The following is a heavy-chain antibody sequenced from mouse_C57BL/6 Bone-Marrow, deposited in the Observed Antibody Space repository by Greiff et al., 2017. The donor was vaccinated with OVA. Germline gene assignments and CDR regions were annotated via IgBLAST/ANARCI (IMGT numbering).Heavy chain of an antibody. CDR2: FYPGSGRI. Sequence: QVQLQQSGAELVKPGASVKLSCKASGYTFTEYTIHWVKQRSGQGLEWIGWFYPGSGRIKYNEKFKDKATLTADKSSSTVYMELSRLTSEDSAVYFCARHEFITTVVAKDWYFDVWGTGTTVTVSS. J-gene: IGHJ1*03. CDR3: ARHEFITTVVAKDWYFDV. CDR1: GYTFTEYT. V-gene: IGHV1-62-2*01. D-gene: IGHD1-1*01.